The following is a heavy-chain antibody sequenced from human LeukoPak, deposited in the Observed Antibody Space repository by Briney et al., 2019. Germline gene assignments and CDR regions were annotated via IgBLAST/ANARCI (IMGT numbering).Heavy chain of an antibody. CDR2: ISGSGGST. D-gene: IGHD2-2*02. CDR1: GFTFSSYA. CDR3: AKGKAVHCSSTSCYIDY. J-gene: IGHJ4*02. Sequence: GGSLRLSCAASGFTFSSYAMSWVRQAPGKGLEWVSAISGSGGSTYYAGSVKGRFTISRDNSKNTLYLQMNSLRAEDTAVYYCAKGKAVHCSSTSCYIDYWGQGTLVTVSS. V-gene: IGHV3-23*01.